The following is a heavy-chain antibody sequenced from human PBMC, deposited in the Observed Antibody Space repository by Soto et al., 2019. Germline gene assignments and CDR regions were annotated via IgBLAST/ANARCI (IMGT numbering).Heavy chain of an antibody. CDR3: ASPVLLQYHYGMDV. CDR1: GGSISSSSYY. J-gene: IGHJ6*02. CDR2: IYYSGST. Sequence: SETLSLTCTVSGGSISSSSYYWGWIRQPPGKGLEWIGSIYYSGSTYYNPSLKSRVTISVDTSKNQFSLKLSSVTAADTAVYYCASPVLLQYHYGMDVWGQGTTVIVSS. D-gene: IGHD2-15*01. V-gene: IGHV4-39*01.